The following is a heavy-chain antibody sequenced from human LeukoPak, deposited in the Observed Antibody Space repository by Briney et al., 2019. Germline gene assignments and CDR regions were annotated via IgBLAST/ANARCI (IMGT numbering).Heavy chain of an antibody. CDR3: ARAKYPGIAGAATFRMAY. J-gene: IGHJ4*02. CDR2: ISSNGGST. Sequence: HPGGSLRLSCAASGFTFSSYAMHWVRQAPGKGLEYVSAISSNGGSTYYANSVKGRFTISRDNSKNTLYLQMGSLRAEDMAVYYVARAKYPGIAGAATFRMAYWGQGTLVTVSS. D-gene: IGHD6-19*01. V-gene: IGHV3-64*01. CDR1: GFTFSSYA.